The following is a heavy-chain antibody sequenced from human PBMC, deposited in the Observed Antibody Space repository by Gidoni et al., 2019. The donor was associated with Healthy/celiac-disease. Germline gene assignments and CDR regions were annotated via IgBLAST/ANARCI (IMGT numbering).Heavy chain of an antibody. CDR2: ISSNGGRT. V-gene: IGHV3-64D*08. CDR3: VKGGYSGYDFGAFDI. Sequence: EVQLVESGGGLVQPGGSLRLSCSASGFTFSRYAMHWVRQAPGKGLEYVSAISSNGGRTYYADSVKGRFTISRDNSKNTLYLQMSSLRAEDTAVYYCVKGGYSGYDFGAFDIWGQGTMFTVSS. J-gene: IGHJ3*02. CDR1: GFTFSRYA. D-gene: IGHD5-12*01.